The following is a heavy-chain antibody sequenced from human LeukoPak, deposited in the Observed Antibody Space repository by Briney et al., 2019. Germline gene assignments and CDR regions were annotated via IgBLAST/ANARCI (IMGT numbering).Heavy chain of an antibody. CDR1: GFTFSDYY. V-gene: IGHV3-11*01. CDR3: ARDRRLSAVAGDAGSWFDP. CDR2: VSSSGSTI. J-gene: IGHJ5*02. D-gene: IGHD6-19*01. Sequence: GGSLRLSYAASGFTFSDYYMSWIRQAPGKGLEWVSYVSSSGSTIYYADSVKGRFTISRDNAKNSLYLQMNSLRAEDTAVYYCARDRRLSAVAGDAGSWFDPWGQGTLVTVSS.